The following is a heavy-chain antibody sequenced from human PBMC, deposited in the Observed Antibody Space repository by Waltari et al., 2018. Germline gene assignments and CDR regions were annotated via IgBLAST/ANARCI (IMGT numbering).Heavy chain of an antibody. CDR2: INRRGGST. Sequence: QVQLVQSGAEVKKPGASVKVSCKASGYTFTSYYMHWVRQAPGQGLEWMGKINRRGGSTRYAQKVQGRVTMTRETSTSTVYMELSSLRSEDTAVYYCARSGSKYQLFKNWFDPWGQGTLVTVSS. J-gene: IGHJ5*02. CDR3: ARSGSKYQLFKNWFDP. V-gene: IGHV1-46*04. CDR1: GYTFTSYY. D-gene: IGHD2-2*01.